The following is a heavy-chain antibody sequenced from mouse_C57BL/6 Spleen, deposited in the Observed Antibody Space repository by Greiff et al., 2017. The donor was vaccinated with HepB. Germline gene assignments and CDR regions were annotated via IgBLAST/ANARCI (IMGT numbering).Heavy chain of an antibody. CDR3: ARHEGFYYYAMDY. V-gene: IGHV2-6-1*01. Sequence: VKLVESGPGLVAPSQSLSITCTVSGFSLTSYGVHWVRQPPGKGLEWLVVIWSDGSTTYNSALKSRLSISKDNSKSQVFLKMNSLQTDDTAMYYCARHEGFYYYAMDYWGQGTSVTVSS. CDR2: IWSDGST. J-gene: IGHJ4*01. CDR1: GFSLTSYG.